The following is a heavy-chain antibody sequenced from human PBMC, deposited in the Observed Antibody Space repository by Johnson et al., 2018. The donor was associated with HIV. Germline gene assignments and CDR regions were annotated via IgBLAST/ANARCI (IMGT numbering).Heavy chain of an antibody. D-gene: IGHD2/OR15-2a*01. V-gene: IGHV3-15*01. J-gene: IGHJ3*02. CDR1: GFTFSGYA. Sequence: EVQLVESGGGVVQPGGSLRLSCEVSGFTFSGYAMNWVRQAPGKGLEWVGRIKSKTDGGTTDYAAPVKGRFTISRDDSKNTLYVQMKSLKTEDTAVYYCTTDHYFLDALDIWGQGTMVTVSS. CDR2: IKSKTDGGTT. CDR3: TTDHYFLDALDI.